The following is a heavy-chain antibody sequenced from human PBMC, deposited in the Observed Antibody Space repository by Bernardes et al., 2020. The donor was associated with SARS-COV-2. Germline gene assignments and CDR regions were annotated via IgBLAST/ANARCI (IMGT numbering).Heavy chain of an antibody. J-gene: IGHJ4*02. CDR3: ARDDSSGYFHY. CDR1: GYTFTSYY. CDR2: INPSGGST. V-gene: IGHV1-46*01. D-gene: IGHD3-22*01. Sequence: ASVKVSCKASGYTFTSYYMHWVRQAPGQGLDWMGIINPSGGSTSYAQKFQGRVTMTRDTSTSTVYMELSSLRSEDTAVYYCARDDSSGYFHYWGQGTLVTVSS.